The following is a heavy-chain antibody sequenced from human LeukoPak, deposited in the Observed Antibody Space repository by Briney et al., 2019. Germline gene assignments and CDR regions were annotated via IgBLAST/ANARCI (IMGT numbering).Heavy chain of an antibody. CDR3: ARDFGLGVVAATDYYYGMDV. D-gene: IGHD2-15*01. CDR1: GYTFTSYA. J-gene: IGHJ6*02. V-gene: IGHV7-4-1*02. Sequence: GASVKVSCKASGYTFTSYAMNWVRQAPGQGLEWMGRINTNTGNPTYAQGFTGRFVFSLDTSVSTAYLQISSLKAEDTAVYYCARDFGLGVVAATDYYYGMDVWGQGTTVTVSS. CDR2: INTNTGNP.